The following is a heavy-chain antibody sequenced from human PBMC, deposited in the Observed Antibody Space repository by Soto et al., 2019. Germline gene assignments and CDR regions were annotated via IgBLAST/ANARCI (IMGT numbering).Heavy chain of an antibody. Sequence: PSETLSLTCTVSGGSISSGGYCWSWIRQHPGKGLEWIGYIYYSGSTYYNPSLKSRVTISVDTSKNQFSLKLSSVTAADTAVYYCASSSGGSYYDYWGQGTLVTVSS. CDR3: ASSSGGSYYDY. J-gene: IGHJ4*02. V-gene: IGHV4-31*03. D-gene: IGHD2-15*01. CDR1: GGSISSGGYC. CDR2: IYYSGST.